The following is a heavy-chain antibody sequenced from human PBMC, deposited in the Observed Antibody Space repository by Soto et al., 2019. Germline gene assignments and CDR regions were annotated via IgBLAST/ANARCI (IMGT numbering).Heavy chain of an antibody. CDR2: INTDGSVA. D-gene: IGHD2-21*01. CDR1: GLTFRSYW. J-gene: IGHJ4*02. V-gene: IGHV3-74*03. Sequence: EVQLVESGGGLVQPGASLRLSCAASGLTFRSYWMHWVRQAPGKGLVWVSRINTDGSVAMYVDSVKGRFTISRDNAKNTLYLHMNSLRAEDTAVYYCVRDMQLWRLDSWRQGTLVTVSS. CDR3: VRDMQLWRLDS.